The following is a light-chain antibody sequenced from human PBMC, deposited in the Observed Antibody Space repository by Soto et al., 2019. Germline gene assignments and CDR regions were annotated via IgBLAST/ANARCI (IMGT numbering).Light chain of an antibody. CDR3: QQYSSHST. Sequence: DIQMTQSPSTLSASVGDRVTITCRASQSISSWLAWYQQKPGKAPKLLIYDASSLESGVPSRFSGSGSGTEFSLTISSLQPDDFATYYCQQYSSHSTFGQGTKADI. CDR1: QSISSW. CDR2: DAS. V-gene: IGKV1-5*01. J-gene: IGKJ1*01.